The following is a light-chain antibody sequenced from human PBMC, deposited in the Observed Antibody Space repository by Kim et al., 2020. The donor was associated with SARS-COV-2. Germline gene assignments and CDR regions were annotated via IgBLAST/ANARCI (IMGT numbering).Light chain of an antibody. CDR2: GAS. V-gene: IGKV3-15*01. CDR3: QQHNNWPL. CDR1: QSVSTS. J-gene: IGKJ1*01. Sequence: EIVMTQSPATLSVSPGERATLSCRASQSVSTSLAWYQQKPGQAPSLLIYGASTRATDVPARFSGSGSGTEFTLTISSLQSEDFAVYYCQQHNNWPLFGQGTKVDIK.